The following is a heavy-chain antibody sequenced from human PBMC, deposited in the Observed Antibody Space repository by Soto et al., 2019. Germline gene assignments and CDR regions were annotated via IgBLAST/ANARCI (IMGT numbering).Heavy chain of an antibody. D-gene: IGHD6-6*01. Sequence: QITLKESGPTLVKPTQTLTLTCSFSGFLLSTRGLGVGWIRQPPGKALEWLALIYWNDDKRYSPSLANRLTSTQDALKNQVVLTLSDMDPADTATYYCAHRDASASSGAYDYWGQGTLVTVSS. CDR1: GFLLSTRGLG. CDR2: IYWNDDK. J-gene: IGHJ4*02. V-gene: IGHV2-5*01. CDR3: AHRDASASSGAYDY.